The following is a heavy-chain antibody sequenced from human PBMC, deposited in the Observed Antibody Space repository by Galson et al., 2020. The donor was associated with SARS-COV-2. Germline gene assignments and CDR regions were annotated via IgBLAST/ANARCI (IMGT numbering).Heavy chain of an antibody. CDR1: GGTFSSYA. J-gene: IGHJ6*03. CDR3: ARGMWSSWREYYYYMDV. Sequence: SVKVSCKASGGTFSSYAISWVRQAPGQGLEWMGGIIPIFGTANYAQKFQGRVTITADESTSTAYMELSSLRSEDTAVYYCARGMWSSWREYYYYMDVWGKGTTVTVSS. V-gene: IGHV1-69*13. D-gene: IGHD1-26*01. CDR2: IIPIFGTA.